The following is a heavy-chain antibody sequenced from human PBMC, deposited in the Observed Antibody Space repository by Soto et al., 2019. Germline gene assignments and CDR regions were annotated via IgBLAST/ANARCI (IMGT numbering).Heavy chain of an antibody. CDR1: GGSISSGDYY. Sequence: SETLSLTCTVSGGSISSGDYYWSWIRQPPGKGLEWIGYIYYSGSTYYNPSLKSRVTISVDTSKNQFSLKLSSVTAADTAVYYCARLWRDDYSMDVWGQGTTVTVSS. J-gene: IGHJ6*02. CDR3: ARLWRDDYSMDV. D-gene: IGHD3-10*01. CDR2: IYYSGST. V-gene: IGHV4-30-4*01.